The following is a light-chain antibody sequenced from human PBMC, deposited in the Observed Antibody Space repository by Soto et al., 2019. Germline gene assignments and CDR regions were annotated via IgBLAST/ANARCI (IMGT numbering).Light chain of an antibody. V-gene: IGLV2-14*01. CDR1: SSDVGGYNY. CDR2: AVT. J-gene: IGLJ1*01. Sequence: QSALTHPASVSGSPGQSITISCTGTSSDVGGYNYVSWYQQHPGKAPKLMIYAVTDRPSGVSSRFSGSKSGNTASLTISGLQAKDEADYYCSSYTSSSTLFGTGTKVTVL. CDR3: SSYTSSSTL.